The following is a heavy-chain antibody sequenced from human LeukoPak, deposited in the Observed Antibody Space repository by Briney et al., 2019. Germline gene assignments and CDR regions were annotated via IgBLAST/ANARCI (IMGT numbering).Heavy chain of an antibody. D-gene: IGHD3-3*01. V-gene: IGHV1-46*01. J-gene: IGHJ5*02. CDR2: LNPSGGST. CDR1: GYTFTNYY. CDR3: ARDRDFWSGQNNWFDP. Sequence: ASVKVSCKASGYTFTNYYMHWVRQAPGQGLEWMGILNPSGGSTSYAQKFQGRVTMIRDTSTSMVYMELSTLRSADTAVYYCARDRDFWSGQNNWFDPWGQGTLVTVSS.